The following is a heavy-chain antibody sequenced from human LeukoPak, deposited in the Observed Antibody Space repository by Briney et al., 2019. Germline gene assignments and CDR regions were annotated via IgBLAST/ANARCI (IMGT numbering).Heavy chain of an antibody. V-gene: IGHV3-48*03. CDR3: ARDDILTGHPTPFDY. J-gene: IGHJ4*02. Sequence: GGSLRLSCAASGFTFSSYEMNWVRQARGKGLEWVSYISSSGSTIYYADSVKGRFTISRDNAKNSLYLQMNSLRAEDTAVYYSARDDILTGHPTPFDYWGQGTLVTVPS. D-gene: IGHD3-9*01. CDR1: GFTFSSYE. CDR2: ISSSGSTI.